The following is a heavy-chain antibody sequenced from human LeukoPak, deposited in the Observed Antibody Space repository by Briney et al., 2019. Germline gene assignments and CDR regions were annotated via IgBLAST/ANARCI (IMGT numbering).Heavy chain of an antibody. J-gene: IGHJ4*02. Sequence: SETLSLTCAVYGGSFSGYYWSWIRQPPGKGLEWIGEINHSGSTNYNPSLKSRVTISVDASKNQFSLKLSSVTAADTAVYYCARGTNPYDYVWGSYRVFVYWGQGTLVTVSS. CDR3: ARGTNPYDYVWGSYRVFVY. V-gene: IGHV4-34*01. CDR1: GGSFSGYY. D-gene: IGHD3-16*02. CDR2: INHSGST.